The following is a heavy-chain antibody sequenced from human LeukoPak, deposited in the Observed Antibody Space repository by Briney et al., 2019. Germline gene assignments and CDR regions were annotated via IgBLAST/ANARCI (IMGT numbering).Heavy chain of an antibody. CDR2: ISWNRGSI. J-gene: IGHJ4*02. CDR1: GFTLDDYA. CDR3: AKARVGATELIDY. Sequence: GRSLRLSCAVSGFTLDDYAMHWVRQTPGKGLEWVSGISWNRGSIGYADSVKGRFTISREKDKKSLSLQMNSLRAEDTALYYCAKARVGATELIDYWGQGTLVTVSS. D-gene: IGHD1-26*01. V-gene: IGHV3-9*01.